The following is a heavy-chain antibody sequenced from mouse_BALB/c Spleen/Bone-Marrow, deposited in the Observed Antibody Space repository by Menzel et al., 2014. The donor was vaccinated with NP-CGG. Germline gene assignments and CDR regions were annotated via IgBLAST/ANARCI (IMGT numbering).Heavy chain of an antibody. V-gene: IGHV5-9-1*01. J-gene: IGHJ2*01. D-gene: IGHD2-3*01. Sequence: EVMLVESRGGLVKPGGSLKLSCAASGFTFSSYAMSWVRQTPEKRLEWVATISSGGSYTYYPDSAKGRFTISRDNAKNTLYLQMSSLRSEDTAMYYCARSGVCGYYFGGQGTTLSVSS. CDR1: GFTFSSYA. CDR2: ISSGGSYT. CDR3: ARSGVCGYYF.